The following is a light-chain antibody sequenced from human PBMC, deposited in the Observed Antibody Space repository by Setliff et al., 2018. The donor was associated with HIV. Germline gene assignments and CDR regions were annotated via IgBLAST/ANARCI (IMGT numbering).Light chain of an antibody. V-gene: IGLV2-23*02. CDR3: CSYAGDTAFYV. Sequence: LTQPASVSGSPGQSITISCTGTNSDVGSYNFVSWYQLHPGKAPKLMIYEVNNRPSGVSNRFSGSKSGNTASLTISGLQAEDEADYYCCSYAGDTAFYVFGMGTKVTVL. CDR1: NSDVGSYNF. CDR2: EVN. J-gene: IGLJ1*01.